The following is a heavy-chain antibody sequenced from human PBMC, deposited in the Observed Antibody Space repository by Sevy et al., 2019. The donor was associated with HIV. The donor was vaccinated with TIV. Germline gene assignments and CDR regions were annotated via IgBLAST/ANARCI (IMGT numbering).Heavy chain of an antibody. V-gene: IGHV4-39*02. CDR2: VYYNGHT. D-gene: IGHD6-13*01. CDR3: AREAGGYDYDYGMDV. CDR1: GDTIVSSGHY. Sequence: SLTCTISGDTIVSSGHYWGWIRQTPGKGLEWIGSVYYNGHTYSNPSLKSRLTISIDTSKNQFSLNLNSVTAADTGIYFCAREAGGYDYDYGMDVWGQGTTVTVSS. J-gene: IGHJ6*02.